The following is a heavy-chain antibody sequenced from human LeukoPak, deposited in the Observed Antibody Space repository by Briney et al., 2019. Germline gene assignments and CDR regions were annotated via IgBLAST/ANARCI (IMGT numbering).Heavy chain of an antibody. CDR1: GFTFSSYA. V-gene: IGHV3-23*01. CDR2: ISGSGGST. J-gene: IGHJ5*02. CDR3: AKDRKVYGSGSYDWFDP. Sequence: GGSLRLSCAASGFTFSSYAMSWVRQAPGKGLEWVSAISGSGGSTYYADSVKGRFTISRDNSKNTLYLQMNSLRAEDTAVYYCAKDRKVYGSGSYDWFDPWGQGTLVTVSS. D-gene: IGHD3-10*01.